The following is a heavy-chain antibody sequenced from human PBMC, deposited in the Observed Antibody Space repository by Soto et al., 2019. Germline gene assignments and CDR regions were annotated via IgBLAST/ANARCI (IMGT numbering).Heavy chain of an antibody. Sequence: GGSLSLSCAASGFTFSSYAMSWVRQAPGKGLEWVSAISGSGGSTYYADSVKGRFTIHRDNSKNTLYLQMNSLRAEDTAVYYCAKSPDSSGYYYARPLLGYWGQGTLVTVSS. J-gene: IGHJ4*02. CDR3: AKSPDSSGYYYARPLLGY. CDR2: ISGSGGST. V-gene: IGHV3-23*01. D-gene: IGHD3-22*01. CDR1: GFTFSSYA.